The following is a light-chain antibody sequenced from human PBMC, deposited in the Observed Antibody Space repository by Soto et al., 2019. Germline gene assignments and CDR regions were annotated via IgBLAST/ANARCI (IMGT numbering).Light chain of an antibody. J-gene: IGKJ2*01. V-gene: IGKV2-28*01. CDR3: MQALQTPYT. Sequence: DIVMTQSPLSLPVTPGESASISCRSSQSLLHSNGYNYFDWYLQKPGQSPQLLIYLGSYRASGVXDXXSGSGSGTDFSLTISRVEAEDVGVYYCMQALQTPYTFGQGTKLEIK. CDR2: LGS. CDR1: QSLLHSNGYNY.